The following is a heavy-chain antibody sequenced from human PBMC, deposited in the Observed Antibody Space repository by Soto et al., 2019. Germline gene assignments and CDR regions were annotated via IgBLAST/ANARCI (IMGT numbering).Heavy chain of an antibody. D-gene: IGHD3-10*01. Sequence: GGSLRLSCAASGFIFKMYWMHWVRQSPGKGLVWISRIYNDGSYTDYADSVKGRFTISRDNVNDTLYLQMNNLRAEDSGLYYCTRGPRPISTGTGAYWGQGTQVTVYS. CDR2: IYNDGSYT. CDR1: GFIFKMYW. V-gene: IGHV3-74*01. CDR3: TRGPRPISTGTGAY. J-gene: IGHJ4*02.